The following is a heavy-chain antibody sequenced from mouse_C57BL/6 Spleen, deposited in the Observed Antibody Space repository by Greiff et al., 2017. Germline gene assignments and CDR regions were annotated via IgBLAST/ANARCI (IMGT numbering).Heavy chain of an antibody. V-gene: IGHV1-64*01. D-gene: IGHD4-1*01. J-gene: IGHJ2*01. CDR3: ARSGSSMGRYFDY. CDR2: IHPNSGST. Sequence: QVHVKQPGAELVKPGASVKLSCKASGYTFTSYWMHWVKQRPGQGLEWIGMIHPNSGSTNYNEKFKSKATLTVDKSSSTAYMQLSSLTSEDSAVYYCARSGSSMGRYFDYWGQGTTLTVSS. CDR1: GYTFTSYW.